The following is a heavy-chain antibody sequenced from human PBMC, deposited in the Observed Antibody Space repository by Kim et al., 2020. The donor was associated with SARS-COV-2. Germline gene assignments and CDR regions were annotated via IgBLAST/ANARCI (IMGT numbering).Heavy chain of an antibody. Sequence: GGSLRLSCSASGFTFSSYAMHWVRQAPGKGLEYVSAISSNGGSTYYADSVKGRFTISRDNSKNTLYLQMSSLRAEDTAVYYCVKGRGTFIAAAVLTETLGFDYWGQGTLVTVSS. J-gene: IGHJ4*02. CDR2: ISSNGGST. CDR1: GFTFSSYA. CDR3: VKGRGTFIAAAVLTETLGFDY. V-gene: IGHV3-64D*09. D-gene: IGHD6-13*01.